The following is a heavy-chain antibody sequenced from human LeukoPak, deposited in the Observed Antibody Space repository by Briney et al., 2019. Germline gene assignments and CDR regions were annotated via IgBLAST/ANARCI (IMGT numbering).Heavy chain of an antibody. V-gene: IGHV3-9*01. CDR3: AKDTTAAAGTIGY. Sequence: SLRRSCAASGFTFDDYAMHWVRQAPGKGLEWVSGISWNSGSIGYADSVKGRFTISRDNAKNSLYLQMNSLRAEDTALYYCAKDTTAAAGTIGYWGQGTLVTVSS. J-gene: IGHJ4*02. D-gene: IGHD6-13*01. CDR1: GFTFDDYA. CDR2: ISWNSGSI.